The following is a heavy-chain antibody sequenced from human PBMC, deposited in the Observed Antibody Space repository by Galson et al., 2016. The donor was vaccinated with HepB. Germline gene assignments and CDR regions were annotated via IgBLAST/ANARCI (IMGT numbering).Heavy chain of an antibody. CDR2: IWYDGSNK. V-gene: IGHV3-33*01. D-gene: IGHD3-10*01. CDR1: GFTISSYG. CDR3: ARTPAEYFGSGSYGGIENYFDY. Sequence: SLRLSCAASGFTISSYGMHWVRQAPGKGLEWVAVIWYDGSNKYYADSVKGRFTIPRDIPKNRLFLQMSSLRADDTAVYYCARTPAEYFGSGSYGGIENYFDYWGQGTLVTVSS. J-gene: IGHJ4*02.